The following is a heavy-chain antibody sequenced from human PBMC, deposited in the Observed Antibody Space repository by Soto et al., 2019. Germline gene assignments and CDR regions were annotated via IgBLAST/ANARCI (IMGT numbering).Heavy chain of an antibody. CDR2: IWYDGSNK. J-gene: IGHJ4*02. Sequence: QVQLVESGGGVVQPGRSLRLSCAASGFTFSSYGMHWLRQAPGKGLEWVAVIWYDGSNKYYADSVKGRFTISRDNSKNTLYLQMNSLRAEDTAVYYCARDYGDRSGYPPFDYWGQGTLVTVSS. CDR3: ARDYGDRSGYPPFDY. CDR1: GFTFSSYG. V-gene: IGHV3-33*01. D-gene: IGHD3-22*01.